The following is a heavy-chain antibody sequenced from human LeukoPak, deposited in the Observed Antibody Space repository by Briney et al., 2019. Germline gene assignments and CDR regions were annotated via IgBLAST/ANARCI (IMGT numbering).Heavy chain of an antibody. J-gene: IGHJ4*02. CDR2: IGATGDT. CDR3: ARARSGSYVR. CDR1: GLTFSSYD. D-gene: IGHD1-26*01. V-gene: IGHV3-13*01. Sequence: QSGGSLRLSCAASGLTFSSYDMHWVRQTAGKGLEWVSSIGATGDTYYTDSVKGRFTISRENAKRSLYLQVSSLRVEDTAVYYCARARSGSYVRWGQGTLVTVSS.